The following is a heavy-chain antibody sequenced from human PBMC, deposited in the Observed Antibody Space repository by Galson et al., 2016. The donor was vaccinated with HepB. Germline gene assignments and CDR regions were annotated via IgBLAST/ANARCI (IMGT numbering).Heavy chain of an antibody. J-gene: IGHJ4*02. CDR2: ISYDGTNK. V-gene: IGHV3-30*09. CDR3: ARVDGFGEPLYSDY. CDR1: GFTFRSYA. Sequence: LRLSCAASGFTFRSYAMHWVRQAPGKGLEWMAVISYDGTNKYYADSVKGRFAISRDNSKNTLYLQMNSLRAEDTAVYYCARVDGFGEPLYSDYWGQGTLVTVSS. D-gene: IGHD3-10*01.